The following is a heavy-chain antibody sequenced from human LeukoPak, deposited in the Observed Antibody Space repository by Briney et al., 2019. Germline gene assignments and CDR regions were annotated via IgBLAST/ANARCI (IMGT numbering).Heavy chain of an antibody. Sequence: ASVKVSCKASGYTFTGYYMHWVRQAPGQGLEWMGWINPNSGGTNYAQKFQGRVTMTRDTSISTAYMELSRLGSDDTAVYYCARGGGRVGVPAAMAPTDYWGQGTLVTVSS. CDR3: ARGGGRVGVPAAMAPTDY. J-gene: IGHJ4*02. V-gene: IGHV1-2*02. CDR2: INPNSGGT. D-gene: IGHD2-2*01. CDR1: GYTFTGYY.